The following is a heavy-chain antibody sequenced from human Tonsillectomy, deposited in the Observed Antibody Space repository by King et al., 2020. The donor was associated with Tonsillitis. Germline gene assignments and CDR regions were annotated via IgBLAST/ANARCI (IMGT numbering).Heavy chain of an antibody. CDR3: ARHSTDYSSGPDTFSI. V-gene: IGHV5-51*01. Sequence: VQLVESGAEVKKPGESLRIFCQGSGYSFSTYWIGWVRQMPGKGLEWMGIIYPGDSDTKYSPSFQGQVTISVDKSISTAYLQWASLKASDSAMYYCARHSTDYSSGPDTFSIGGQGTMVTVSS. J-gene: IGHJ3*02. D-gene: IGHD6-19*01. CDR2: IYPGDSDT. CDR1: GYSFSTYW.